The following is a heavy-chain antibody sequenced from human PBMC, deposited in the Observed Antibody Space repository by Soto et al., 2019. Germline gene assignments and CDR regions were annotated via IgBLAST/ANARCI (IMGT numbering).Heavy chain of an antibody. CDR1: GFSLSTYGVS. CDR2: IYWDNDK. J-gene: IGHJ4*02. V-gene: IGHV2-5*02. D-gene: IGHD3-10*01. Sequence: QITLKESGPTLVKPTQTLTLTCTFSGFSLSTYGVSVGWIRQPPGKALEWLALIYWDNDKYYSPPLKSRLTITKDSSENQVVLTMTTMDPVYTATYYCAHSLASPYYYHFLGSSFDYWGQGTLVTVSS. CDR3: AHSLASPYYYHFLGSSFDY.